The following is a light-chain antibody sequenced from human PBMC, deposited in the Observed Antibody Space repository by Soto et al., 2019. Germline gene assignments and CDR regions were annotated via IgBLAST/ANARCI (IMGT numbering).Light chain of an antibody. CDR1: QGISTY. Sequence: IQLTQSPSSLSASVGDRVTITCRASQGISTYLAWYQQKPGKAPKLLIYAASTLQSGVPSRFSGSGSGTDFALTISSLQPEDFATYYCQQLKSYTEWTFGQGTKVDIK. CDR2: AAS. J-gene: IGKJ1*01. V-gene: IGKV1-9*01. CDR3: QQLKSYTEWT.